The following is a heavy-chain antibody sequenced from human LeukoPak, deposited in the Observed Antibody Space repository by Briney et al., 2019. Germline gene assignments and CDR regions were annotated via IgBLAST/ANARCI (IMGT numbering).Heavy chain of an antibody. D-gene: IGHD6-13*01. Sequence: SETLSLTCIVSGGSISSYYWSWIRQSPGKGLEWIGYIYYSGSTNYNPSLKSRVTISVDTSKKKFSLKLSSVTAADTAVYYCARRLAVGGWFGPWGQGTLVTVSS. V-gene: IGHV4-59*01. J-gene: IGHJ5*02. CDR1: GGSISSYY. CDR3: ARRLAVGGWFGP. CDR2: IYYSGST.